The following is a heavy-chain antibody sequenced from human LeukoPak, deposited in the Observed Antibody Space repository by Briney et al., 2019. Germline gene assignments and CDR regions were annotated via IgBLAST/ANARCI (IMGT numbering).Heavy chain of an antibody. CDR1: GFTFSSYA. Sequence: GGSLRLSCAASGFTFSSYAMHWVRQAPGKGLEWVAVISYDGSNKYYADSVKGRFTISRDNSKNTLYLQMNSLRAEDTAVYYCARPYSSGWYSIDHWGQGTLVTVSS. V-gene: IGHV3-30*04. J-gene: IGHJ4*02. D-gene: IGHD6-13*01. CDR3: ARPYSSGWYSIDH. CDR2: ISYDGSNK.